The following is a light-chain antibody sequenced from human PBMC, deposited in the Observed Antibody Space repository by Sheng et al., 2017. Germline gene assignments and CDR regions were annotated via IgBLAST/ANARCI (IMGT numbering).Light chain of an antibody. Sequence: DIQMTQSPSSLSASVGDRVTITCRASQSITTYLNWYHQKPGKAPKLLIYAASSLQSGVPSRFSGSGSGTDFTLTISSLQPEDFATYYCQLSSSTFTFGGGTKVEIK. CDR1: QSITTY. CDR3: QLSSSTFT. V-gene: IGKV1-39*01. J-gene: IGKJ4*01. CDR2: AAS.